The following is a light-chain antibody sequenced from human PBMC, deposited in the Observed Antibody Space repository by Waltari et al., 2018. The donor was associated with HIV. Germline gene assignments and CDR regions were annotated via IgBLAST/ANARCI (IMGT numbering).Light chain of an antibody. Sequence: EIVMTQCPPTLSVSPGQRVTLSCRASQSISAKVAWYQQRPGQAPRLLIYEAATRPTGIPARFSGSGSGTEFTLTISSLQSEDFATYFCQQYDSGPRGITFGQGTMLEIK. CDR1: QSISAK. V-gene: IGKV3-15*01. CDR3: QQYDSGPRGIT. J-gene: IGKJ2*01. CDR2: EAA.